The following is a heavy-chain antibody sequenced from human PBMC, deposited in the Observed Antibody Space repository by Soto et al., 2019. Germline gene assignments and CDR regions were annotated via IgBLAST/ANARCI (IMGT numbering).Heavy chain of an antibody. D-gene: IGHD4-17*01. J-gene: IGHJ4*02. CDR2: IYYSGCT. V-gene: IGHV4-39*01. CDR1: GGSISSSSYY. CDR3: ASFSPTVTTRSYFDY. Sequence: QLQLQESGPGLVKPSETLSLTCTVSGGSISSSSYYWGWIRQPPGKGLEWIGSIYYSGCTYYNPSLKSRVTISVDTSKNQFSLKLSSVTAADTAVYYCASFSPTVTTRSYFDYWGQGTLVTVSS.